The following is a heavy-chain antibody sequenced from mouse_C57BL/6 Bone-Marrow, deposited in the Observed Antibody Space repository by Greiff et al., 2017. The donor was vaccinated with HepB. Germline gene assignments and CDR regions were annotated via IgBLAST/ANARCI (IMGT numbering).Heavy chain of an antibody. CDR3: AVTGTEYYAMDY. CDR1: GYTFTSYW. J-gene: IGHJ4*01. D-gene: IGHD4-1*01. CDR2: IDPSDSET. V-gene: IGHV1-52*01. Sequence: VQLQQPGAELVRPGSSVKLSCKASGYTFTSYWMHWVKQRPIQGLEWIGNIDPSDSETHYNQKFKDKATLTVDKSSSTAYMQLSSLTSEDSAVYYCAVTGTEYYAMDYWGQGTSVTVSS.